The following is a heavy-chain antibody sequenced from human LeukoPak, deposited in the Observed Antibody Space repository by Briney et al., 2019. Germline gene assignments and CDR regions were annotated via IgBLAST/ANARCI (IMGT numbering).Heavy chain of an antibody. D-gene: IGHD6-6*01. CDR1: GFTFSNAW. V-gene: IGHV3-15*01. J-gene: IGHJ4*02. CDR3: ARERKPYSSSSLGY. Sequence: GRSLRLSCAASGFTFSNAWMSWVRQAPGKGLEWVGRIKSKTDGGTTDYAAPVKGRFTISRDDSKNTLYLQMNSLRAEDTAVYYCARERKPYSSSSLGYWGQGTLVTVSS. CDR2: IKSKTDGGTT.